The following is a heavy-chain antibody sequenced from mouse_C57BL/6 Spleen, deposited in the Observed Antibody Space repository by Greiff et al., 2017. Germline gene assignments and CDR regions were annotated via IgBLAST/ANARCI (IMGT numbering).Heavy chain of an antibody. CDR3: ARGLFAY. J-gene: IGHJ3*01. CDR1: GYTFTSYW. CDR2: IDPSDSYT. V-gene: IGHV1-50*01. Sequence: QVQLKQPGAELVKPGASVKLSCKASGYTFTSYWMQWVKQRPGQGLEWIGEIDPSDSYTNYNQKFKGKATLTVDTSSSTAYMQLSSLTSEDSAVYYCARGLFAYWGQGTLVTVSA.